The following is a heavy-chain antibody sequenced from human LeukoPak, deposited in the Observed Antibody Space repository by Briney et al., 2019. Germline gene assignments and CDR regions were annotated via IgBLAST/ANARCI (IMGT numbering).Heavy chain of an antibody. Sequence: ASVKVSCKASGDSFSSYCIHWVRQAPGQGLEWMGMINPSGGSTTYAQKSQGRVTMTRDTSTWAVYMEMSSLKSEDTAVYYCARDAYSSGWYPHDYYYGMDVWGQGTTVTVSS. CDR2: INPSGGST. J-gene: IGHJ6*02. CDR3: ARDAYSSGWYPHDYYYGMDV. D-gene: IGHD6-19*01. CDR1: GDSFSSYC. V-gene: IGHV1-46*01.